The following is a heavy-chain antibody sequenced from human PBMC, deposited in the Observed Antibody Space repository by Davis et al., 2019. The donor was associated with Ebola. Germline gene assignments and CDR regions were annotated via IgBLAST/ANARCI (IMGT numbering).Heavy chain of an antibody. V-gene: IGHV3-33*06. CDR1: GFTFSSYG. CDR2: IWYDGSNK. Sequence: GESLKISCAASGFTFSSYGMHWVRQAPGKGLEWVAVIWYDGSNKYYADSVKGRFTISRDNSKNTLYLQMNSLRAEDTAVYYCAKGPHYYDSSGYIYYYYGMDVWGQGTTVTVSS. D-gene: IGHD3-22*01. J-gene: IGHJ6*02. CDR3: AKGPHYYDSSGYIYYYYGMDV.